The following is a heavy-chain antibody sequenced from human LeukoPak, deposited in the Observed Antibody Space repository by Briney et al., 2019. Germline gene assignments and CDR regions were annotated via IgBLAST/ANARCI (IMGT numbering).Heavy chain of an antibody. CDR3: ARANRYCSSTSCYSEDWYFDL. J-gene: IGHJ2*01. D-gene: IGHD2-2*02. CDR1: GGSISSGGYY. Sequence: SQTLSLTCTVSGGSISSGGYYWSWIRQHPGKGLEWIGYIYYSGSTYYNPSLKSRVTISVDTSKNQFSLKLSSVTAADTAVYYCARANRYCSSTSCYSEDWYFDLWGRGTLVTVSS. V-gene: IGHV4-31*03. CDR2: IYYSGST.